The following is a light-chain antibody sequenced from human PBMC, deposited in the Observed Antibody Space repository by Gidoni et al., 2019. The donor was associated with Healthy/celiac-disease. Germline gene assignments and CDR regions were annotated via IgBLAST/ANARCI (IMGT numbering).Light chain of an antibody. CDR3: QQYNSYWYT. Sequence: DIQMTQYPSTLSASVGDRVTITCRASQSISSWLAWYQQKPGKAPKLLIYKASSLESGVPSRFSGSGSGTEFTLTISSLQPDDFATYYCQQYNSYWYTFGQGTKLEIK. CDR1: QSISSW. CDR2: KAS. V-gene: IGKV1-5*03. J-gene: IGKJ2*01.